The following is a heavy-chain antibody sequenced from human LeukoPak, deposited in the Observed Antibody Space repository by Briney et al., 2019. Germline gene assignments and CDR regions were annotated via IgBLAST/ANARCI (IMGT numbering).Heavy chain of an antibody. D-gene: IGHD4-23*01. V-gene: IGHV4-38-2*01. CDR1: GYSISSGYY. CDR3: ARSTVAGAFDI. CDR2: IYHSGST. Sequence: PSETLSLTCVVSGYSISSGYYWGWIRQPPGKGLEWIGSIYHSGSTYYNPSLKSRVTISVDTSKNQFSLKLSSVTAADTAVYYCARSTVAGAFDIWGQGTMVTVSS. J-gene: IGHJ3*02.